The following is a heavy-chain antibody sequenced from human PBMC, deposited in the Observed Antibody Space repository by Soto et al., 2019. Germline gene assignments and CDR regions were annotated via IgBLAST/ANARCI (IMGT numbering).Heavy chain of an antibody. Sequence: SVKVSCKASGGTFSSYAISWVRQAPGQGLEWMGGIIPIFGTANYAQKFQGRVTITADESTSTAYMELSSLRSEDTAVYYCARDYRGSGYSSSSSAFDIWGQGTLVTVSS. CDR2: IIPIFGTA. CDR3: ARDYRGSGYSSSSSAFDI. V-gene: IGHV1-69*13. CDR1: GGTFSSYA. J-gene: IGHJ3*02. D-gene: IGHD6-6*01.